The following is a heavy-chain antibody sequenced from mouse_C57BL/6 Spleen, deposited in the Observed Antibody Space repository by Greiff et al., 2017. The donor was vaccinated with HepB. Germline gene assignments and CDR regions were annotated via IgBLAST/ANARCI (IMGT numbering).Heavy chain of an antibody. CDR3: ALTGNYAMDY. D-gene: IGHD4-1*01. J-gene: IGHJ4*01. V-gene: IGHV1-52*01. CDR2: IDPSDSET. CDR1: GYTFTSYW. Sequence: QVHVKQSGAELVRPGSSVKLSCKASGYTFTSYWMHWVKQRPIQGLEWIGNIDPSDSETHYNQKFKDKATLTVDKSSSTAYMQLSSLTSEDSAVYYCALTGNYAMDYWGQGTSVTVSS.